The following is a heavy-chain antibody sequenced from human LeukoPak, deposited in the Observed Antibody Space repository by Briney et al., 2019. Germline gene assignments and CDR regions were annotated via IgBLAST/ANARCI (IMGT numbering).Heavy chain of an antibody. CDR3: ARDDYGGNYVFGFPSN. CDR2: ISAYNGNT. V-gene: IGHV1-18*01. J-gene: IGHJ4*02. Sequence: ASVNVSCKASGYTFTSYGISWVRQAPGQGLEWMGWISAYNGNTNYAQKLQGRVTMTTDTSTSTAYMELRSLRSDDTAVYYCARDDYGGNYVFGFPSNWGQGTLVTVSS. D-gene: IGHD4-23*01. CDR1: GYTFTSYG.